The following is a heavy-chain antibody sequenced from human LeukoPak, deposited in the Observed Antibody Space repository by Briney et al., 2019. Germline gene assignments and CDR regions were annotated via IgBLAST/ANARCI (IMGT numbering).Heavy chain of an antibody. Sequence: PSQTLSLTCTVSGGSISSGDYYWSWIRQPPGKGLGWIGYIYYSGTTYYNPSLKSRLTISVDTSKNQFSLKLSSVTAADTAVYYCARACRENYGCKHDTDYWGQGTLVTVSS. CDR3: ARACRENYGCKHDTDY. V-gene: IGHV4-30-4*01. D-gene: IGHD3-10*01. CDR2: IYYSGTT. CDR1: GGSISSGDYY. J-gene: IGHJ4*02.